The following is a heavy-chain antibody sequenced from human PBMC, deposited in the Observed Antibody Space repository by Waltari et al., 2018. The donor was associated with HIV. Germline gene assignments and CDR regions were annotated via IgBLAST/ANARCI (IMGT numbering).Heavy chain of an antibody. CDR1: GYTFISYA. V-gene: IGHV1-3*01. D-gene: IGHD3-3*01. CDR2: INVGTYNT. J-gene: IGHJ6*02. CDR3: AREYDFWSGGYHYYGMDV. Sequence: QVQLVQSGAVVKKSGASVRISCETSGYTFISYALHWVRQAPGQRPEWMGWINVGTYNTQYSQKFQDRVTITGDTSASTGYLDLSSLTSEDTAVYFCAREYDFWSGGYHYYGMDVWGQGTTVTVSS.